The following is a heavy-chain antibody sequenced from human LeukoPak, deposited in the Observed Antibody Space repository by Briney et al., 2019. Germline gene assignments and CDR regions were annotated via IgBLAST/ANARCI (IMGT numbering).Heavy chain of an antibody. CDR2: IWYDGSNK. V-gene: IGHV3-33*01. J-gene: IGHJ3*02. Sequence: PGGSLRLSCAASGFTFSSYGMHWVRQAPGKGLEWVAVIWYDGSNKYYADSVKGRFTISRDNSKNTLYLQMNSLRAEDTAVYYCARDCWDCSSTMLDAFDIWGQGTMVTVSS. CDR1: GFTFSSYG. CDR3: ARDCWDCSSTMLDAFDI. D-gene: IGHD2-2*01.